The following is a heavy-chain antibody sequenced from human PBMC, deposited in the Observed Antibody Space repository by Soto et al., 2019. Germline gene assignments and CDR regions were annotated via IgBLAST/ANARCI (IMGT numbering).Heavy chain of an antibody. Sequence: GGSLRLSCAASGFIVSSSYMSWVRQPPGKGLECVSVIHDNGDTYHADSVKGRFTISRDNAKNTLNLQMNSLRAEDTAVYYCERGGRVNAGVFDNWGQKTQVTLSS. V-gene: IGHV3-66*01. J-gene: IGHJ4*02. CDR1: GFIVSSSY. CDR2: IHDNGDT. D-gene: IGHD1-26*01. CDR3: ERGGRVNAGVFDN.